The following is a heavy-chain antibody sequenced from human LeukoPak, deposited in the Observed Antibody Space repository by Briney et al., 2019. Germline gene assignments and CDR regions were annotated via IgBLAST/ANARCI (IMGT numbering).Heavy chain of an antibody. J-gene: IGHJ4*02. D-gene: IGHD6-19*01. Sequence: GGSLRLSCAASGFIVSSNYMSWVRQAPGKGLEWVSVIYSTGGTYYVDSVKGRFTISRDNSKNTLYLQMNSLRAEDTAVYYCAKDSSGPAFWGQGTLVTVSS. V-gene: IGHV3-53*01. CDR2: IYSTGGT. CDR1: GFIVSSNY. CDR3: AKDSSGPAF.